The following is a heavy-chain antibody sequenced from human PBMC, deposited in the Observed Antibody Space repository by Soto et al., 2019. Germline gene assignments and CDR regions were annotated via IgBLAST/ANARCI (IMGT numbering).Heavy chain of an antibody. Sequence: QVQLVQSRGEVKKPGASVKVSCKTSGCSFTTYGISWVRQAPGQGLEWMGWISGYNGNTNYAQKLQGRVTMTTDTSTSTAYMELRSLRSDDTAVYYCAREGPAPYYYYGMDLWGQGSTVTVSS. J-gene: IGHJ6*02. V-gene: IGHV1-18*01. CDR2: ISGYNGNT. CDR1: GCSFTTYG. CDR3: AREGPAPYYYYGMDL.